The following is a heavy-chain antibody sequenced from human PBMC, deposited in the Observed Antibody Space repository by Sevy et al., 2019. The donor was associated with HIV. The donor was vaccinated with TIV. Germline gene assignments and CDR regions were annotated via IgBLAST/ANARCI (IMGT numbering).Heavy chain of an antibody. J-gene: IGHJ6*02. Sequence: ASVKVSCKVSGYTLTELSMHWVRQAPGKGLEWMGGFDPEDGETIYAQKFQGSVTMTEDTSTDTAYMELSSLRSEDTAVYYCATASKNILTGPYYYYGMDVWGQGTTVTVSS. CDR3: ATASKNILTGPYYYYGMDV. D-gene: IGHD3-9*01. CDR1: GYTLTELS. CDR2: FDPEDGET. V-gene: IGHV1-24*01.